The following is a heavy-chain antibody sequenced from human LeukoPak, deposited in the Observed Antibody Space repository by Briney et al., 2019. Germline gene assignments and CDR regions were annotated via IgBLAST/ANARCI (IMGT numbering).Heavy chain of an antibody. Sequence: SETLSLTCTVSGGSISSSSYYWGWIRQPPGKGLEWIGSIYYSGSTNYNPSLKSRVTMSVDTSKNQFSLKLSSVTAADTAVYYCARVVPAAINYYYYYYYMDVWGKGTTVTVSS. CDR2: IYYSGST. CDR1: GGSISSSSYY. CDR3: ARVVPAAINYYYYYYYMDV. V-gene: IGHV4-39*07. D-gene: IGHD2-2*02. J-gene: IGHJ6*03.